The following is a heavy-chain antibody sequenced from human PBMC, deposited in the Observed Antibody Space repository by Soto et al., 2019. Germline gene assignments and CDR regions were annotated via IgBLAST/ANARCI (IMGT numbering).Heavy chain of an antibody. Sequence: GESLKISCKASGYKFSVYWIGWVRQMPGKGLEWMGNIYPEDSDTSNNPSFDGRVTVSADKSNNIAYLQWSSLQASDTAIYYCARQPYNSDGSGYTNWFDPWGQGTLVTVSS. J-gene: IGHJ5*02. CDR1: GYKFSVYW. V-gene: IGHV5-51*01. D-gene: IGHD3-22*01. CDR3: ARQPYNSDGSGYTNWFDP. CDR2: IYPEDSDT.